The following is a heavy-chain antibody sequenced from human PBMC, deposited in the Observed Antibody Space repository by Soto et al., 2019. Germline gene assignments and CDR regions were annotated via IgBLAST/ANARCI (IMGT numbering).Heavy chain of an antibody. V-gene: IGHV4-34*01. D-gene: IGHD5-12*01. CDR2: INHSGST. J-gene: IGHJ4*02. CDR3: ARGPTLNVDIVATTLYYFDY. Sequence: SETLSLTCAVYGGSFSGYYWSWIRQPPGKGLEWIGEINHSGSTNYNPSLKSRVTISVDTSKNQFSLKLSSVTAADTAVYYCARGPTLNVDIVATTLYYFDYWGQGTLVTVSS. CDR1: GGSFSGYY.